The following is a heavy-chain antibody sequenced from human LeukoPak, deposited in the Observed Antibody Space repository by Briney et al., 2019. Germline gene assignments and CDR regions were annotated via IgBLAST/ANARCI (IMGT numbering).Heavy chain of an antibody. V-gene: IGHV3-43D*03. CDR1: GVTLYVYV. J-gene: IGHJ6*03. Sequence: GGSLRHSCALSGVTLYVYVMQGVRPAPGEGVVGVALISWDGGSTYYADSVKGRFTISRDNSKNSLYLQMNSLRAEDTALYYCAKEAGSTYYYDMGVWGKGTTVTVSS. CDR2: ISWDGGST. CDR3: AKEAGSTYYYDMGV. D-gene: IGHD6-19*01.